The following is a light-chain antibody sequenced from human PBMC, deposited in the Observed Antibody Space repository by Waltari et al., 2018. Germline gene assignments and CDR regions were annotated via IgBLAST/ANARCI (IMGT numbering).Light chain of an antibody. CDR3: CLSAGTYTSYV. CDR1: SSDIGY. Sequence: QSALTQPRSVSGSPGQSVTISCTATSSDIGYVSWYQQHPGKAPQLMIYDVLKRPSRVPDRFSGSKSGGTASLTISGLQAEDEADYYCCLSAGTYTSYVFGTGTKVAVL. J-gene: IGLJ1*01. V-gene: IGLV2-11*01. CDR2: DVL.